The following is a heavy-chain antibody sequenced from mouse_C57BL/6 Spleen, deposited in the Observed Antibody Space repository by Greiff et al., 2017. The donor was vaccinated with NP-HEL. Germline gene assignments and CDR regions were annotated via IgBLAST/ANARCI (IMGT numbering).Heavy chain of an antibody. CDR3: ARSAIYYDYDY. J-gene: IGHJ2*01. D-gene: IGHD2-4*01. V-gene: IGHV1-82*01. Sequence: QVQLKESGPELVKPGASVKISCKASGYAFSSSWMNWVKQRPGKGLEWIGRIYPGDGDTNYNGKFKGKATLTADKSSSTAYMQLSSLTSEDSAVYFCARSAIYYDYDYWGQGTTLTVSS. CDR1: GYAFSSSW. CDR2: IYPGDGDT.